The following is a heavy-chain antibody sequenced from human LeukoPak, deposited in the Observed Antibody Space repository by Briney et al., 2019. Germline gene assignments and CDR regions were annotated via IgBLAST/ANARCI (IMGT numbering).Heavy chain of an antibody. J-gene: IGHJ4*02. Sequence: GGSLRLSCAASGFTFSSYAMHWVRQAPGKGLEWVAVISYDGSNKYYADSVKGRFTISRDNSKNTLYLQMNSLRAEDTAVYYCARVTFGVVIYYFDYWGQGTLVTVSS. D-gene: IGHD3-3*01. CDR2: ISYDGSNK. CDR1: GFTFSSYA. V-gene: IGHV3-30-3*01. CDR3: ARVTFGVVIYYFDY.